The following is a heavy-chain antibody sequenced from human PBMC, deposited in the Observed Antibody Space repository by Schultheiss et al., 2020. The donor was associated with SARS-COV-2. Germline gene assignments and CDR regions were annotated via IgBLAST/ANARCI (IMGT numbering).Heavy chain of an antibody. J-gene: IGHJ2*01. D-gene: IGHD3-22*01. Sequence: GGSLRLSCAASGFTFSSYAMHWVRQAPGKGLEWVAVISYDGSNKYYADSVKGRFTVSRDNAQNSVYLQMDSLRAEDTAVYYCARDIDSSGYYFRYGLSGWYFDLWGRGTLVTVS. CDR2: ISYDGSNK. CDR3: ARDIDSSGYYFRYGLSGWYFDL. V-gene: IGHV3-30*04. CDR1: GFTFSSYA.